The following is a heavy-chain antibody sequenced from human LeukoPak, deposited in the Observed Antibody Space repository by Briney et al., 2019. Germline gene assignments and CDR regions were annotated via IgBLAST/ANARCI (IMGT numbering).Heavy chain of an antibody. Sequence: SQTLSLTCVISGDSVSSSSAAWNWIRRSPSRGLEWLGRTYYKSKWYNDYAVSVKSRISINSDTSKNQFSLHLNSVTPEDTAVYYCVRARAAIAAAGSHFDYWDQGTLVTVSS. D-gene: IGHD6-13*01. V-gene: IGHV6-1*01. CDR1: GDSVSSSSAA. J-gene: IGHJ4*02. CDR2: TYYKSKWYN. CDR3: VRARAAIAAAGSHFDY.